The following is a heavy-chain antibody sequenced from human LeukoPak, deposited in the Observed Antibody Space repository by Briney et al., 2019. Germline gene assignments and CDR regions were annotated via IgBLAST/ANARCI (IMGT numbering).Heavy chain of an antibody. CDR1: GYSISSAFY. V-gene: IGHV4-38-2*02. D-gene: IGHD4-17*01. Sequence: PSETLSLTCTVSGYSISSAFYWGWIRQPPEKGLEWVGLLYHSGGTYYNPSLKSRLNMSIDTSKNQFSLKLTSVTAPDTAVYYCARADYGDYVFWGQGTLVTVSS. CDR2: LYHSGGT. J-gene: IGHJ4*02. CDR3: ARADYGDYVF.